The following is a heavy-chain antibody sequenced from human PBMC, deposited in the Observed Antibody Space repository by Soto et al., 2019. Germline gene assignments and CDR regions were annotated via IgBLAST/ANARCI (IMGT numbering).Heavy chain of an antibody. V-gene: IGHV1-2*02. CDR1: GYTFTGYD. J-gene: IGHJ4*02. CDR2: ISPTSGGS. D-gene: IGHD6-19*01. CDR3: ARGSGTDY. Sequence: QVQLVQSGAEVKKPGASVKVSCKASGYTFTGYDIHWVRQAPGQGLEWMGWISPTSGGSIHAQNFQGRVTMPRDTSIAKAYMELSRLTSDDTAVYYCARGSGTDYWGQGSLVTVSS.